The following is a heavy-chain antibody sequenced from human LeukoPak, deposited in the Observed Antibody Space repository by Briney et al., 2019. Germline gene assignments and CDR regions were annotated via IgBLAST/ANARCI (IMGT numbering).Heavy chain of an antibody. CDR2: ISYDGSNK. J-gene: IGHJ5*02. CDR3: ARTRAAAGYSSFWFDP. Sequence: HPGRSLRLSCEASGFTFSSYGMHWVRQAPGKGLEWVAVISYDGSNKYYADSVKGRFTISRDNSKNTLYLQMNSLRTEDTAVYYCARTRAAAGYSSFWFDPWGQGTLVTVSS. D-gene: IGHD6-13*01. V-gene: IGHV3-30*03. CDR1: GFTFSSYG.